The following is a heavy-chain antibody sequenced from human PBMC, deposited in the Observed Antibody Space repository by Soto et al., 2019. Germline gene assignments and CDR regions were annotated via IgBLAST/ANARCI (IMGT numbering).Heavy chain of an antibody. D-gene: IGHD3-22*01. V-gene: IGHV3-21*01. CDR3: VRDYYDTSGYPNTFDM. J-gene: IGHJ3*02. CDR2: IGSRTSDI. CDR1: GFTLSRHT. Sequence: GGSLRLSCAASGFTLSRHTMNWVRQAPGKGLEWVSFIGSRTSDIYYADSVKGRFTISRDNAKNSLYLDLTRLRAEDTAVYFCVRDYYDTSGYPNTFDMWGQGTMATV.